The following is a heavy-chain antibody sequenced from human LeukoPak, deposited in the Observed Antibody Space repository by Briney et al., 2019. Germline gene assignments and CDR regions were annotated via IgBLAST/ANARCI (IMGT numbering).Heavy chain of an antibody. CDR3: SRRFRD. Sequence: AGGSLRLSCVGSGLSVRDFEMNWVRQAPGKGLEWVAHTRADGTTKWYAGSVRGRFNIARDNARNSLFLQMNSLRAEDTATYYCSRRFRDWGQGILVTVSS. J-gene: IGHJ4*02. V-gene: IGHV3-48*03. CDR1: GLSVRDFE. D-gene: IGHD5-24*01. CDR2: TRADGTTK.